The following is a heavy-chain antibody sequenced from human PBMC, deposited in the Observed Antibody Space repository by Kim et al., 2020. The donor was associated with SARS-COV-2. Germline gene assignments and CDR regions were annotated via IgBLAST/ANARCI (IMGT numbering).Heavy chain of an antibody. CDR2: ISYDGSNK. V-gene: IGHV3-30*03. Sequence: GGSLRLTCAASGFTFSSYGMHWVRQAPGKGLEWVAVISYDGSNKYYADSVKGRFTISRDNSKNTLYLQMNSLRAEDTAVYNCAVGVVTLDYWGQGTLVTV. CDR1: GFTFSSYG. CDR3: AVGVVTLDY. J-gene: IGHJ4*02. D-gene: IGHD3-3*01.